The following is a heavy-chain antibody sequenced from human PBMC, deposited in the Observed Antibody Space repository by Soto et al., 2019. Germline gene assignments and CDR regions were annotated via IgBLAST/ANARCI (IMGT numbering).Heavy chain of an antibody. CDR3: ARDWGHIVVVTAIPFGWFDP. D-gene: IGHD2-21*02. J-gene: IGHJ5*02. CDR1: GYTFTDYY. V-gene: IGHV1-18*04. CDR2: ISAYNGNT. Sequence: ASVKVSCKASGYTFTDYYIHWVRQAPGQGLEWMGWISAYNGNTNYAQKLQGRVTMTTDTSTSTAYMELRSLRSDDTAVYYCARDWGHIVVVTAIPFGWFDPWGQGTLVTVSS.